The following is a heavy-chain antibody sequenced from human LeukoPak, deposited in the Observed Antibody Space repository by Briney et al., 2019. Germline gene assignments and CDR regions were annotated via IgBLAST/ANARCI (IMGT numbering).Heavy chain of an antibody. Sequence: GGSLRLSCEVSGFTFNDYGMSWVRQAPGKGLEWVSGINWNGGSTGYADSVKGRFTISRDNAKNSLYLQMNSLRAEDTALYYCAREYSSGWYDGSFDYWGQGILVTASS. J-gene: IGHJ4*02. V-gene: IGHV3-20*04. CDR2: INWNGGST. CDR1: GFTFNDYG. CDR3: AREYSSGWYDGSFDY. D-gene: IGHD6-19*01.